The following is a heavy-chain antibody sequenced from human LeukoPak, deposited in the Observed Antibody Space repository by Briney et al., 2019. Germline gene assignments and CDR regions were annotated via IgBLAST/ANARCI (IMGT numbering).Heavy chain of an antibody. D-gene: IGHD3-10*01. V-gene: IGHV3-30*04. Sequence: GRSLRLSCAASGFTFSSYAMHWVRQAPGKGLEWVAVISYDGSNKYYADSVKGRFTISRDNSKNTLYLQMNSLRAEDTAVYYCAKEGRRNFGSGSYYEGNFMDVWGKGTTVTVSS. CDR1: GFTFSSYA. J-gene: IGHJ6*03. CDR3: AKEGRRNFGSGSYYEGNFMDV. CDR2: ISYDGSNK.